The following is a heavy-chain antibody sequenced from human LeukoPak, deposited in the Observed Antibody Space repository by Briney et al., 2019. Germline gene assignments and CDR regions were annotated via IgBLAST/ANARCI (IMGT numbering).Heavy chain of an antibody. CDR1: GGSFSGYY. V-gene: IGHV4-34*01. CDR2: INHSGST. Sequence: SETLSLTCAVYGGSFSGYYWSWIRQPPGKGLEWIGEINHSGSTNYNPSLKSRVTISVDTSKNQFSLKLSSVTAADTAVHYCASRGIFGVVIKRYFDYWGQGTLVTVSS. D-gene: IGHD3-3*01. CDR3: ASRGIFGVVIKRYFDY. J-gene: IGHJ4*02.